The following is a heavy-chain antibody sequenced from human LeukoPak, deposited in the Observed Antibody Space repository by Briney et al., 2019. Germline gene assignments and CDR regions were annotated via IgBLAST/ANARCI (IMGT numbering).Heavy chain of an antibody. Sequence: GGSPRLSCAASGFTSSNYYMSWVRQAPGKGLEWVANIHQNGNENYNVDSVKGRFTISRDSAKNSLYLQMNSLRAEDTAVYYCARWSVGFDVWGQGAMVTV. V-gene: IGHV3-7*01. CDR1: GFTSSNYY. CDR2: IHQNGNEN. J-gene: IGHJ3*01. CDR3: ARWSVGFDV.